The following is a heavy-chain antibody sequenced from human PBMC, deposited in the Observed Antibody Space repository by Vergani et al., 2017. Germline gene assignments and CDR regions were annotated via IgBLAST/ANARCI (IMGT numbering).Heavy chain of an antibody. V-gene: IGHV3-30-3*01. Sequence: QVQLVESGGGVVQPGRSLRLSCAASGFTFSSYAMHWVRQAPGKGLEWVAVISYDGSNKYYADSVKGRFTISRDNSKNTLYLQMNSLRAEDTAVYYCARDGGYCSSTSCYYYYYMDVWGKGP. CDR1: GFTFSSYA. J-gene: IGHJ6*03. CDR2: ISYDGSNK. D-gene: IGHD2-2*01. CDR3: ARDGGYCSSTSCYYYYYMDV.